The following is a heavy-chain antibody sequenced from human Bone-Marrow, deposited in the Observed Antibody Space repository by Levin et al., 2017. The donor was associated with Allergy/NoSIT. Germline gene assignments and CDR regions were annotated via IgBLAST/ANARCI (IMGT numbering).Heavy chain of an antibody. D-gene: IGHD5-12*01. CDR1: GGSISSYY. J-gene: IGHJ3*02. V-gene: IGHV4-59*08. CDR2: IYYSGST. CDR3: ARHRGYSGYVVGGWAGPNDAFDI. Sequence: SETLSLTCTVSGGSISSYYWSWIRQPPGKGLEWIGYIYYSGSTNYNPSLKSRVTISVDTSKNQFSLKLSSVTAADTAVYYCARHRGYSGYVVGGWAGPNDAFDIWGQGTMVTVSS.